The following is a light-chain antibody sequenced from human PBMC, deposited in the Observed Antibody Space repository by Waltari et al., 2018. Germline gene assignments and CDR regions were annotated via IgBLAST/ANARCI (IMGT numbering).Light chain of an antibody. CDR1: QSVGRS. V-gene: IGKV3-20*01. CDR2: GAS. CDR3: QHYVRLPVT. J-gene: IGKJ4*02. Sequence: EIVLTQSPGMLSLSPGEGATPPCRASQSVGRSLAWYQQKPGQAPRLVISGASNRATGIPDRFSGSGSGTDFSLTISRLEPEDFAVYYCQHYVRLPVTFGRGTKVEIK.